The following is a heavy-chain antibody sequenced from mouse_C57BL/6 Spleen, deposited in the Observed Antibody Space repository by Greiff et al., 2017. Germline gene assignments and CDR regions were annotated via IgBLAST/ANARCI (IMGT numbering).Heavy chain of an antibody. CDR3: ARRDYGSSHWYFEG. CDR2: IDPSDSET. V-gene: IGHV1-52*01. CDR1: GYTFTSYW. Sequence: QVQLQQPGAELVRPGSSVKLSCKASGYTFTSYWMHWVKQRPIQGLAWIGNIDPSDSETHYNQKFKDKATLTVDKSSSTAYMQRSSLTSEDSAVYYCARRDYGSSHWYFEGWGTGTTVTVSS. D-gene: IGHD1-1*01. J-gene: IGHJ1*03.